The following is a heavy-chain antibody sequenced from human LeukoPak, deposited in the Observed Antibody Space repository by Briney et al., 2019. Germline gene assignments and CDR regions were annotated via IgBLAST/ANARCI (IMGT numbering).Heavy chain of an antibody. D-gene: IGHD3-10*01. CDR1: GFTFSSYG. J-gene: IGHJ6*04. CDR2: ISYDGSNK. V-gene: IGHV3-30*18. Sequence: GGSLRLSCAVSGFTFSSYGMHWVRQAPGKGLEWVAVISYDGSNKYYADSVKGRFTISRDNSKNTLYLQMNSLRAEDTAVYYCAKDYYGSGSYTYDVYYYGMDVWGKGTTVTVSS. CDR3: AKDYYGSGSYTYDVYYYGMDV.